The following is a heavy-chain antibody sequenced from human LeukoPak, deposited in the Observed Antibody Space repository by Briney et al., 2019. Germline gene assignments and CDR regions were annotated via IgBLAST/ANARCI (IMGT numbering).Heavy chain of an antibody. J-gene: IGHJ6*02. D-gene: IGHD6-19*01. CDR3: ETQDSSGPGGYYYYGMDV. CDR2: ISGSGGST. CDR1: GFTFSSYA. Sequence: GGSLRLSCAASGFTFSSYAMSWVRQAPGKGLEWVSAISGSGGSTYYADSVKGRFTISRDNSKNTLYLQMNSLRAEDTAVYYCETQDSSGPGGYYYYGMDVWGQGTTVTVSS. V-gene: IGHV3-23*01.